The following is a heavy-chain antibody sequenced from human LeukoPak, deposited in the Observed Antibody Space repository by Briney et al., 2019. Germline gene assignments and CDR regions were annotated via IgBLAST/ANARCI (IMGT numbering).Heavy chain of an antibody. J-gene: IGHJ6*02. CDR3: ARFGYNYEMDV. D-gene: IGHD2-2*02. Sequence: PGGSLRLSCAASGFTFSRYWMNWVRQAPGKGLEWVANINQDGSEKYYVDSVKGRFTISRDNANNLLYLQMLSLRAEDTAVYYCARFGYNYEMDVWGQGTTVTVSS. CDR1: GFTFSRYW. CDR2: INQDGSEK. V-gene: IGHV3-7*05.